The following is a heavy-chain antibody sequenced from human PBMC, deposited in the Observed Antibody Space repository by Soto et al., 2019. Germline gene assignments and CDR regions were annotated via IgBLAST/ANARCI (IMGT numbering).Heavy chain of an antibody. CDR2: IFHSGST. CDR3: ARPHYDSNTFYYFFDY. Sequence: SETLSLTCAVYGGSFSGYFWSWIRQPPGKGLEWIGEIFHSGSTNYSPSLKSRVTISVDTSKNQFSLELSSVTAADTAVYYCARPHYDSNTFYYFFDYWGQGTLVTVSS. V-gene: IGHV4-34*12. D-gene: IGHD3-22*01. J-gene: IGHJ4*02. CDR1: GGSFSGYF.